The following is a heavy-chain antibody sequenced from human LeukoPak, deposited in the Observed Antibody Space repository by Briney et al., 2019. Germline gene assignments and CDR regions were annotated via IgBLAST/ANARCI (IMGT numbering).Heavy chain of an antibody. V-gene: IGHV4-34*01. CDR1: GGSFSGYY. Sequence: SETLSLTCAVYGGSFSGYYWTWIRQPPGKGLEWIGEINHSGSTNYNPSLKSRVTISEDTSKNQFSLKLSSVTAADTAVYYCARGPSTHYYESIGYYYFDYWGLGTLVTVSS. D-gene: IGHD3-22*01. J-gene: IGHJ4*02. CDR2: INHSGST. CDR3: ARGPSTHYYESIGYYYFDY.